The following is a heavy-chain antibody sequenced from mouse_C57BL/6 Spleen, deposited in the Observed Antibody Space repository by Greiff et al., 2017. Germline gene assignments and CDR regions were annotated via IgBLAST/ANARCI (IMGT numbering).Heavy chain of an antibody. CDR3: ARSGGNYAMDY. J-gene: IGHJ4*01. CDR1: GYAFSSYW. Sequence: VQRVESGAELVKPGASVKISCKASGYAFSSYWMNWVKQRPGKGLEWIGQIYPGDGDTNYNGKFKGKATLTADKSSSTAYMQLSSLASEDSAVCFCARSGGNYAMDYWGQGTSVTVSS. D-gene: IGHD2-1*01. CDR2: IYPGDGDT. V-gene: IGHV1-80*01.